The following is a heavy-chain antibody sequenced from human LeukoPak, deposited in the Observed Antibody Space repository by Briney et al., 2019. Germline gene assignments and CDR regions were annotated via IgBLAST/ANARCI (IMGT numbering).Heavy chain of an antibody. CDR1: GYTFTSYG. Sequence: GASVKVSSKASGYTFTSYGISWVRQAPGQGLEWMGWISAYNGNTNYAQKLQGRVTMTTDTSTSTAYMELRSLRSDDTAVYYCAREYYDFWSGSNWFDPWGQGTLVTVSS. CDR3: AREYYDFWSGSNWFDP. J-gene: IGHJ5*02. D-gene: IGHD3-3*01. CDR2: ISAYNGNT. V-gene: IGHV1-18*01.